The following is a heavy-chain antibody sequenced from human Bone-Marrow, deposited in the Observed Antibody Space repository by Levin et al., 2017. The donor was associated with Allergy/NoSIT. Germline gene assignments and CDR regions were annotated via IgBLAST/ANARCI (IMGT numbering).Heavy chain of an antibody. CDR3: ARGHGDYYFDY. J-gene: IGHJ4*02. CDR1: GGSFSGYY. V-gene: IGHV4-34*01. CDR2: INHSGST. Sequence: SETLSLTCAVYGGSFSGYYWSWIRQPPGKGLEWIGEINHSGSTNYNPSLKSRVTISVDTSKNQFSLKLSSVTAADTAVYYCARGHGDYYFDYWGQGTLVTVSS. D-gene: IGHD4-17*01.